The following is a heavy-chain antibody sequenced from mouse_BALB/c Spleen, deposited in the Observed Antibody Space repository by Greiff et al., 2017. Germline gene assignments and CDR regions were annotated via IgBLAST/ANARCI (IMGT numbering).Heavy chain of an antibody. V-gene: IGHV1S135*01. J-gene: IGHJ2*01. CDR1: GYAFTSYN. D-gene: IGHD2-14*01. CDR2: IDPYNGGT. CDR3: ARLGDYRYDGGFDY. Sequence: EVQLQQSGPELVKPGASVKVSCKASGYAFTSYNMYWVKQSHGKSLEWIGYIDPYNGGTSYNQKFKGKATLTVDKSSSTAYIHLNSLTSEDSAVYYCARLGDYRYDGGFDYWGQGTTLTVSS.